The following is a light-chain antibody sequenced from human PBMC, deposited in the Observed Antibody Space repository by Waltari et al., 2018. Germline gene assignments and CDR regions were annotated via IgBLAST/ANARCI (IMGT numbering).Light chain of an antibody. Sequence: EVVMTQSPAILSVSPGERATLSCRASQSVTTNVAWYQQKPGQTPRLLMFVASTRTTGVPARFSGSGSGTDFTLTISDLQSDDFAVYYCQQSDNWPPITFGQGTRLEIK. CDR3: QQSDNWPPIT. J-gene: IGKJ5*01. V-gene: IGKV3-15*01. CDR1: QSVTTN. CDR2: VAS.